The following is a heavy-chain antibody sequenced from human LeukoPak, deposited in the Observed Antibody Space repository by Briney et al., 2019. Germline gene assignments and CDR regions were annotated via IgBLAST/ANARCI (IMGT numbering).Heavy chain of an antibody. J-gene: IGHJ4*02. CDR3: AKNVIRFGVFDY. D-gene: IGHD3-10*01. CDR2: ISGSGGST. Sequence: GGSLRLSCAASGFTFSSYAMSWVRQAPGKGLEWVSAISGSGGSTYYADSVKGRFTISRDNSKNTLYLQMNSLGAEDTAVYYCAKNVIRFGVFDYWGQGTLVTVSS. V-gene: IGHV3-23*01. CDR1: GFTFSSYA.